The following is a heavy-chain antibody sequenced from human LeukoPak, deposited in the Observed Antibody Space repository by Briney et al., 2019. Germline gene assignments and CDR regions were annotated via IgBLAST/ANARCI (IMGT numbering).Heavy chain of an antibody. J-gene: IGHJ4*02. CDR3: ARGLIDGYNSHSLDY. V-gene: IGHV4-34*01. CDR2: SNPSGDT. Sequence: SETLSLTCAVYGGSFSGYYWSWIRQPPGKGLEWIGESNPSGDTSYNPSLKSRAIISLDTSKNQLSLKLSAVTAADTAVYFCARGLIDGYNSHSLDYWGQGTLVTVSS. D-gene: IGHD5-24*01. CDR1: GGSFSGYY.